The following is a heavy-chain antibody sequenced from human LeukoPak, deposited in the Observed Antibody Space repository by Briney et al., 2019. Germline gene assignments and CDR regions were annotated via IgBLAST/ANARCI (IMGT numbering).Heavy chain of an antibody. V-gene: IGHV1-2*02. CDR2: INPTSGVP. CDR3: ARAYYYDGSGFYYH. J-gene: IGHJ4*02. CDR1: GYTFTGYY. D-gene: IGHD3-22*01. Sequence: ASVKVSCKASGYTFTGYYMHWGRQAPGQGLEWMGWINPTSGVPNYGQKFLGRVSMTGDTSISTAYMEVTSLRSDDTAVYYCARAYYYDGSGFYYHWGQGTLVTVSS.